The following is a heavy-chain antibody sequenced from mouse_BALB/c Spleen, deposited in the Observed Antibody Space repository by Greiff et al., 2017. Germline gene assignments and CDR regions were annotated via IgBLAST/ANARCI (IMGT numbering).Heavy chain of an antibody. CDR1: GYAFSSSW. CDR3: ARWGCGNYAMDY. Sequence: VQLQQSGPELVKPGASVKISCQASGYAFSSSWMNWVKQRPGQGLEWIGRIYPGDGDTNYNGKFKGKATLTADKSSSTAYMQLSSLTSVDSAIYFCARWGCGNYAMDYWGQGTTVTVSS. CDR2: IYPGDGDT. V-gene: IGHV1-82*01. J-gene: IGHJ4*01. D-gene: IGHD1-1*02.